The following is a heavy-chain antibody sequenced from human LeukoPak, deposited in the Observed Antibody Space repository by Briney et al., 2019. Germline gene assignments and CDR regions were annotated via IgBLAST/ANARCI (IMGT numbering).Heavy chain of an antibody. CDR3: ARGEYGSGSYHIDY. J-gene: IGHJ4*02. D-gene: IGHD3-10*01. Sequence: GGSLRLSCAASGFTFSSYAMSWVRQAPGKGLEWVSGISSSGGSTYYADSVKGRFTISRDNSKNTLYLQMNSLRAEDTAVCYCARGEYGSGSYHIDYWGQGTLVTVSS. V-gene: IGHV3-23*01. CDR1: GFTFSSYA. CDR2: ISSSGGST.